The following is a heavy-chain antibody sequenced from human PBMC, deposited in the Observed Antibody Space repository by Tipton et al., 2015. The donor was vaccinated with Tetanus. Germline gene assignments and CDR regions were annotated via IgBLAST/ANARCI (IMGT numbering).Heavy chain of an antibody. J-gene: IGHJ5*02. V-gene: IGHV4-30-4*01. D-gene: IGHD1-1*01. CDR2: IYYSGST. Sequence: TLSLTCTVSGGSISSGDFHWSWIRQPPGKGLEWIGYIYYSGSTYSNPSLKSRVTISMDTSKNQFSLKLSSVTAADTAVYYCARDRGDTGTVNWFDPWGQGTLVTVSS. CDR3: ARDRGDTGTVNWFDP. CDR1: GGSISSGDFH.